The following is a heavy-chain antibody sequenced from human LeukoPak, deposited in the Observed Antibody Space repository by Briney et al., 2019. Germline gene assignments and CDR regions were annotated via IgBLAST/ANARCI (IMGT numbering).Heavy chain of an antibody. V-gene: IGHV3-23*01. D-gene: IGHD4-17*01. J-gene: IGHJ4*02. CDR1: GFHFSSFA. Sequence: GGSLRLSCAASGFHFSSFAMSWVRQVPGKGLEWVSGISGNGATTHHADSVKGRFTIARDNSKNTLYLQMNSLRAEDTAVYHCARDLDGDYALDYWGRGTLVTVSS. CDR2: ISGNGATT. CDR3: ARDLDGDYALDY.